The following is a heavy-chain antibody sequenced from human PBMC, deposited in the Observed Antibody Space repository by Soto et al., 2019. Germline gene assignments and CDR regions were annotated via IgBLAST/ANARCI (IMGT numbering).Heavy chain of an antibody. D-gene: IGHD6-6*01. CDR2: IYNSGNT. CDR1: GGSISSYY. J-gene: IGHJ4*02. Sequence: SETLSLTCTVSGGSISSYYWNWIRQPPGKGLEWIGYIYNSGNTNYNPSLRSRVTISVDTSKNQFSLKLTSVTAADTAVYYSAAPPRYWGQGTLVTVSS. CDR3: AAPPRY. V-gene: IGHV4-59*01.